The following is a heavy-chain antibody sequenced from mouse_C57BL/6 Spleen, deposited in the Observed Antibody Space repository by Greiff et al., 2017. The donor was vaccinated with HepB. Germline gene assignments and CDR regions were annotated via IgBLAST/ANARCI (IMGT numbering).Heavy chain of an antibody. CDR1: GYTFTDYY. CDR2: IYPGSGNT. CDR3: AQGHDYDQFAY. Sequence: QVQLKQSGAELVRPGASVKLSCKASGYTFTDYYINWVKQRPGQGLEWIARIYPGSGNTYYNEKFKGKATLTAEKSSSTAYMQLSSLTSEDSAVYFCAQGHDYDQFAYWGQGTLVTVSA. D-gene: IGHD2-4*01. V-gene: IGHV1-76*01. J-gene: IGHJ3*01.